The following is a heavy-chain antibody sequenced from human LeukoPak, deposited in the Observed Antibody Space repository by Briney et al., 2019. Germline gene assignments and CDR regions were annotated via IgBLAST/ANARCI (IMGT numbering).Heavy chain of an antibody. J-gene: IGHJ3*02. CDR2: IYYSGST. D-gene: IGHD1-1*01. CDR3: ARWARNGARGDAFDI. V-gene: IGHV4-59*01. CDR1: GGSISSYY. Sequence: SETLSLTCTVSGGSISSYYWSWIRQPPGKGLEWIGYIYYSGSTNYNPSLKSRVTISVDTSKNQFSLKLSSVTAADTAVYYCARWARNGARGDAFDIWGQGTMVTVSS.